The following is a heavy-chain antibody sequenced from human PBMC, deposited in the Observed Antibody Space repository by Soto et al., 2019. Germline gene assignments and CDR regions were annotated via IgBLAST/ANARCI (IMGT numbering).Heavy chain of an antibody. D-gene: IGHD3-22*01. CDR3: ARAYYDTAGYSLDP. V-gene: IGHV4-4*02. CDR1: GGSISTSNW. Sequence: SETLSLTCAVSGGSISTSNWWSWVRQPPGKGLEWIGDVYRTGSTNYNPSLESRLIISVDTSKNQFSLRLTSVTAADTAVYYCARAYYDTAGYSLDPWGQGALVTVSS. J-gene: IGHJ5*02. CDR2: VYRTGST.